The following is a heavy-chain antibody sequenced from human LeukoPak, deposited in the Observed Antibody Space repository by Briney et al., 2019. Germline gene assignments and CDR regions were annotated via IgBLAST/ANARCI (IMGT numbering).Heavy chain of an antibody. D-gene: IGHD3-22*01. Sequence: GRSLRLSCAASGFTFSSYGMHWVRQAPGKGLEWVAVISYDGSNKYYADSVKGRFTISRDNSKNTLYLQMDSLRAEDTAVYYCAKDGGGSGYNWGQGTLVTVSS. CDR1: GFTFSSYG. V-gene: IGHV3-30*18. J-gene: IGHJ4*02. CDR3: AKDGGGSGYN. CDR2: ISYDGSNK.